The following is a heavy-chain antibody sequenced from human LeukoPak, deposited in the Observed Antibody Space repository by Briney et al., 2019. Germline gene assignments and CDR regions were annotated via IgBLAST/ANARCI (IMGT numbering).Heavy chain of an antibody. D-gene: IGHD3-22*01. CDR3: ARSGSSGYYRDPRAPQDYYGMDV. Sequence: SQTLSLTCPVSGGSISSGGYYWSWIRQPPGKGLEWIRYIYYSGSTNYNPSLKSRVTISVDTSKNQFSLKLSSVTAADTAVYYCARSGSSGYYRDPRAPQDYYGMDVWGQGTTVTVSS. CDR1: GGSISSGGYY. CDR2: IYYSGST. J-gene: IGHJ6*02. V-gene: IGHV4-61*08.